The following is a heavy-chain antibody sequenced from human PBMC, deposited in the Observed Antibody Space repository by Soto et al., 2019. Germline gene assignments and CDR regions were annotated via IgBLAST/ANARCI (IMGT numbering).Heavy chain of an antibody. V-gene: IGHV3-30-3*01. Sequence: GGSLRLSCAASGFTFSSYAMHWVRQAPGKGLEWVAVISYDGSNKYYADSVKGRFTISRDNSKNTLYLQMNSLRAEDTAVYYCARGATSQPQAYYYYGMDVWGQGTTVTVSS. CDR2: ISYDGSNK. J-gene: IGHJ6*02. D-gene: IGHD4-17*01. CDR1: GFTFSSYA. CDR3: ARGATSQPQAYYYYGMDV.